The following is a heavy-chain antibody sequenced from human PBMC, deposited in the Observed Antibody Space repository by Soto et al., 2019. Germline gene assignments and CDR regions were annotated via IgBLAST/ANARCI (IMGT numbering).Heavy chain of an antibody. CDR1: GGSITTYQ. Sequence: SETLSLTCTVSGGSITTYQWSWIRQSPGKGLEWIAGYSGFTDYNPSLESRATISVDRSKNQFSLTLRSVTAADTAVYYCARDSGGYSFFFDYWGQGAQVTVSS. D-gene: IGHD2-15*01. CDR2: YSGFT. V-gene: IGHV4-59*01. J-gene: IGHJ4*02. CDR3: ARDSGGYSFFFDY.